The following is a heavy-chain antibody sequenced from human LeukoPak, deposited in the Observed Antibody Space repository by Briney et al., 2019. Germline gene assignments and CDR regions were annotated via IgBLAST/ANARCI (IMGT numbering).Heavy chain of an antibody. V-gene: IGHV4-34*01. CDR2: INHSGST. CDR1: GGSFSGYY. D-gene: IGHD2-2*01. CDR3: ARGRTRRYCSSTSCHEYYYYYYGMDV. Sequence: SETLSLTCAVYGGSFSGYYWSWIRQPPGKGLEWIGEINHSGSTNYDPSLTSRVTISVDTSKNQSSLKLSSVTAADTAVYYCARGRTRRYCSSTSCHEYYYYYYGMDVWGQGTTVTVSS. J-gene: IGHJ6*02.